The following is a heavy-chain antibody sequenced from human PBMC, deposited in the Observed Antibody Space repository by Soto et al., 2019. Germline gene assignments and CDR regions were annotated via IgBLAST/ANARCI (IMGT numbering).Heavy chain of an antibody. CDR2: IWYDGRNK. Sequence: PGGSLRLSCAASGFSFSSFGMHWVRQAPDKGLEWVANIWYDGRNKYFADSVKGRFTISRDDSKNTFYLQMNSLRAEDTAVYYCARGGKNSYGMDVWGQGTTVTVS. J-gene: IGHJ6*02. CDR3: ARGGKNSYGMDV. D-gene: IGHD3-16*01. V-gene: IGHV3-33*01. CDR1: GFSFSSFG.